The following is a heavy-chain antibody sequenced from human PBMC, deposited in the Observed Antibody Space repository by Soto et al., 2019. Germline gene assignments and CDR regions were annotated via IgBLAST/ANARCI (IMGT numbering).Heavy chain of an antibody. CDR3: ARASWKYCSGGSCYFGY. D-gene: IGHD2-15*01. CDR2: IWYDGSNK. J-gene: IGHJ4*02. CDR1: GFTFSSYG. Sequence: GGSLRLSCAASGFTFSSYGMHWVRQAPGKGLEWVAVIWYDGSNKYYADSVKGRFTISRDNSKNTLYLQMNSLRAEDTAVYYCARASWKYCSGGSCYFGYWGQGTLVTVSS. V-gene: IGHV3-33*01.